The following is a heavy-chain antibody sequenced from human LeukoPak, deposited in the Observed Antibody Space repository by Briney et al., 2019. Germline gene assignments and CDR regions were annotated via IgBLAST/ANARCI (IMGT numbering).Heavy chain of an antibody. CDR1: GFXFSSYA. V-gene: IGHV3-64D*06. CDR3: VKERGYCSGGSCYFDY. Sequence: PGGSLRLSCSASGFXFSSYAIHWVRQAPGQGLEYVSAISSNGGSTYYADTVKGRVTISRDNSKNTLYLKMSSLRAEDTAVYYCVKERGYCSGGSCYFDYWGQGTLVTVSS. J-gene: IGHJ4*02. D-gene: IGHD2-15*01. CDR2: ISSNGGST.